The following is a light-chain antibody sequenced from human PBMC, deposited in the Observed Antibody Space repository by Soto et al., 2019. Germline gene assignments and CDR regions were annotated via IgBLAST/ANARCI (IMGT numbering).Light chain of an antibody. CDR1: QDIGSA. J-gene: IGKJ4*01. CDR2: DAS. CDR3: QPFNGFPLT. V-gene: IGKV1-13*02. Sequence: IQLTQSPSSLSASVGDRVTITCRAGQDIGSALAWYQQRPGNAPKLLLYDASNLEAGVPSRFSGTGSGTDFTPTITSLRPEDFETYYCQPFNGFPLTFGGGTKVQIK.